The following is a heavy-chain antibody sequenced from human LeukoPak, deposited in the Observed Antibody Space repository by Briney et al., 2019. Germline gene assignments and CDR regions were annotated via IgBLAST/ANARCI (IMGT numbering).Heavy chain of an antibody. D-gene: IGHD3-3*01. CDR3: ARRRITIFGVVNGDAFDI. CDR2: IYYSGSS. V-gene: IGHV4-59*07. J-gene: IGHJ3*02. CDR1: GGSISSYY. Sequence: PSDTLSLTCTVSGGSISSYYWSWIRQPPGKGLEWIGYIYYSGSSNYNPSLKSRVTISVDTSKNQFSLKLSSVTAADTAVYYCARRRITIFGVVNGDAFDIWGQGTMVTVSS.